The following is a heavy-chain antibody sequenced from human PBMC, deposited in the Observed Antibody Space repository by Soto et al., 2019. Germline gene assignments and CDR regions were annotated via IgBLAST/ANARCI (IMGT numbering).Heavy chain of an antibody. CDR1: GGSISSGDYY. D-gene: IGHD3-10*01. CDR3: AARSGSYYSPFDY. V-gene: IGHV4-30-4*01. Sequence: SETLSLTCTVSGGSISSGDYYWSWIRQPPGKGLEWIGYIYYSGSTYYNPSLKSRVTISVDTSKNQFSLKLSSVTAADTAVYYCAARSGSYYSPFDYWSQGTLVTVSS. J-gene: IGHJ4*02. CDR2: IYYSGST.